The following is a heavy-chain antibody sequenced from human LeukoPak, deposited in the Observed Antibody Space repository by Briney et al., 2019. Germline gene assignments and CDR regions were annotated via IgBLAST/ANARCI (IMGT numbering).Heavy chain of an antibody. Sequence: GGSLRLSCAASGFTFSSYWMSWVRQAPGKGLEWVANIKQDGSEKYYVDSVKGRFTISRDNAKNSLYLQMNSLRAEDTAVYYCARISNLYYYYMDVWGKGTTVTVSS. CDR3: ARISNLYYYYMDV. D-gene: IGHD6-13*01. V-gene: IGHV3-7*01. CDR1: GFTFSSYW. CDR2: IKQDGSEK. J-gene: IGHJ6*03.